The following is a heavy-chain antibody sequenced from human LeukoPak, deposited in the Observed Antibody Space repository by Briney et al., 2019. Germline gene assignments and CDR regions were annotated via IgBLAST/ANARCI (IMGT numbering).Heavy chain of an antibody. V-gene: IGHV3-30*02. Sequence: PGGSLRLSCVASGFSFSSYGMHWVRRAPGKGLEWMTFIRFDGSEKYYADSVKGRFTISRDNSKNTLYLQMNSLRAEDTAVYYCARGPSYSSSWYPFDYWGQGTLVTVSS. CDR3: ARGPSYSSSWYPFDY. D-gene: IGHD6-13*01. CDR1: GFSFSSYG. J-gene: IGHJ4*02. CDR2: IRFDGSEK.